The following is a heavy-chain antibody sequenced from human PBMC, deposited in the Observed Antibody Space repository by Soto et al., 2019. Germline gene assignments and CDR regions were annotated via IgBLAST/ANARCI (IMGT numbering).Heavy chain of an antibody. Sequence: GASVKVSCKASGYTFTNYDINWVRQATGQGLEWMGWMNPNTGNTGYAQKFQGRVTMTRNTSISTAYMELSSLRSEDTAVYYCARTGRGDKWQQLVRRVGYNWFDPWGQGTLVTVSS. CDR1: GYTFTNYD. CDR3: ARTGRGDKWQQLVRRVGYNWFDP. CDR2: MNPNTGNT. J-gene: IGHJ5*02. D-gene: IGHD6-13*01. V-gene: IGHV1-8*01.